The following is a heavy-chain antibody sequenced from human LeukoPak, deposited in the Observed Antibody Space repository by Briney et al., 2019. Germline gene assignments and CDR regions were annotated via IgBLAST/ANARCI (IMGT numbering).Heavy chain of an antibody. CDR3: ASFYYDSSGYDAFDI. V-gene: IGHV1-69*04. Sequence: SVKVSCKASGGTFNNYAINWVRQAPGQGLEWMGRIIPILGITNYAQKFQGRVTITADKSTSTAHMELSSLRSEDTAVYSCASFYYDSSGYDAFDIWGQGTMVTVSS. CDR2: IIPILGIT. CDR1: GGTFNNYA. D-gene: IGHD3-22*01. J-gene: IGHJ3*02.